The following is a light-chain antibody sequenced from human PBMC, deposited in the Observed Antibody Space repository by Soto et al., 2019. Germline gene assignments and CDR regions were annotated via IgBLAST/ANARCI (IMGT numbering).Light chain of an antibody. Sequence: VSTQSPATLSLSPGERATHSCRASPRVSSYLAWYQQKPGQAPRLLIYDASNRATGIPARFSGSGSGTDFTLTISSLEPEDFAVYYCQQRSNWPITFGQGTRLEIK. CDR1: PRVSSY. CDR3: QQRSNWPIT. V-gene: IGKV3-11*01. J-gene: IGKJ5*01. CDR2: DAS.